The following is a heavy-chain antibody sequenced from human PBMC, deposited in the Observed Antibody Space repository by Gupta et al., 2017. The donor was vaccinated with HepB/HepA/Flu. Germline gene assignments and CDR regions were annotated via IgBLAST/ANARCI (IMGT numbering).Heavy chain of an antibody. D-gene: IGHD3-9*01. CDR2: IYHSGST. CDR1: AGSISSSNW. J-gene: IGHJ5*02. Sequence: QVQLQESGPGLVKPSGTLSLTCAVSAGSISSSNWWSWVRPPPGKGLGWIGEIYHSGSTNYNPSLKSRVTISVDKSKNQFSLKLSSVTAADTAVYYCARGGYDILTGYSVDWFDPWGQGTLVTVSS. V-gene: IGHV4-4*02. CDR3: ARGGYDILTGYSVDWFDP.